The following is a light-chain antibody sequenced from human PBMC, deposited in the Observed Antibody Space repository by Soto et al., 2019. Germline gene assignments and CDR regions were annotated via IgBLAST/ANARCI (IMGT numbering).Light chain of an antibody. CDR3: QQYETFSGT. CDR1: QSVSSSN. Sequence: VSTMSPGTVSLSPGARATLSCMASQSVSSSNLAWYQQKPGQAPRLLISGASTRATGIPARFSGSGSGTEFTLTIASLQPDDFATYYCQQYETFSGTFGPGTKVDIK. CDR2: GAS. V-gene: IGKV3-20*01. J-gene: IGKJ1*01.